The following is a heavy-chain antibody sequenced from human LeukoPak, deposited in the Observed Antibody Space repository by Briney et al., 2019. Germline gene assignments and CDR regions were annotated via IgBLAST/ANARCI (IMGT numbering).Heavy chain of an antibody. D-gene: IGHD3-10*01. CDR1: GFTFSSYA. CDR3: ARDYLLWFGETHYFDY. V-gene: IGHV3-30*04. CDR2: ISYDGSNK. Sequence: PGGSLRLSCAASGFTFSSYAMHWVRQAPGKGLEWVAVISYDGSNKYYADSVKGRFTISRDNSKNTLYLQMNSLRAEDTAVYYCARDYLLWFGETHYFDYWGQGTLVTVSS. J-gene: IGHJ4*02.